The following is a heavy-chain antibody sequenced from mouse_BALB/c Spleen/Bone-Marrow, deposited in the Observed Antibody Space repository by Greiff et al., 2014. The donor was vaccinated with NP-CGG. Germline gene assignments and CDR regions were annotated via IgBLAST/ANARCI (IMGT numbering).Heavy chain of an antibody. V-gene: IGHV5-4*02. CDR2: ISDGGGYA. Sequence: DVHLVESGGGSVKPGGSLKLSCAASGFTFSDYYMYWVRQTPEKRLEWVATISDGGGYAYYPDSVWGRFTISRDNAKNNLYLQMSSLKSEDTAMYYCARSGERFGAMDYWGQGTSVTVFS. D-gene: IGHD3-1*01. CDR1: GFTFSDYY. J-gene: IGHJ4*01. CDR3: ARSGERFGAMDY.